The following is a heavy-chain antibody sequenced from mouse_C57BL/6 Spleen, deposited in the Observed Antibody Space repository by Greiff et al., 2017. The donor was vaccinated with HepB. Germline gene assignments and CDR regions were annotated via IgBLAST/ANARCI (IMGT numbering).Heavy chain of an antibody. V-gene: IGHV5-17*01. CDR3: ARREDGYFGY. CDR1: GFTFSDYG. J-gene: IGHJ2*01. CDR2: ISSGSSTI. Sequence: EVQVVESGGGLVKPGGSLKLSCAASGFTFSDYGMHWVRQAPEKGLEWVAYISSGSSTIYYADTVKGRITISRDNAKNTLFLQMTSLRSEDTAMYYCARREDGYFGYWGQGTTLTVSS. D-gene: IGHD2-3*01.